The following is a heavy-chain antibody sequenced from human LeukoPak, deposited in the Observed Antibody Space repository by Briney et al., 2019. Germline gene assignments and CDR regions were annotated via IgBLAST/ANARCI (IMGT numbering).Heavy chain of an antibody. CDR3: ARDACYDILTGYENADGWFDP. CDR1: GGTFSSYA. Sequence: SVKVSCKASGGTFSSYAIRWVRQAPGQGLEWMGRIIPILGIANYAQKFQGRVTITADKSTSTAYMELSSLRSEDTAVYYCARDACYDILTGYENADGWFDPWGQGTLVTVSS. V-gene: IGHV1-69*04. CDR2: IIPILGIA. J-gene: IGHJ5*02. D-gene: IGHD3-9*01.